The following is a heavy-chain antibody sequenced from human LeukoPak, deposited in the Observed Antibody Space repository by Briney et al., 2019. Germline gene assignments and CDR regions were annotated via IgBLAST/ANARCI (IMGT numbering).Heavy chain of an antibody. CDR3: AKDPTGHNWFDP. Sequence: GGSLRLSCAASGFSFSSYGMSWVRQAPGKGLEWVSGISGSGGNRYYADSVKGRFTISRDNSKNTLYLQMNSLRAEDTAVYYCAKDPTGHNWFDPWGQGTLVTVSS. V-gene: IGHV3-23*01. CDR2: ISGSGGNR. J-gene: IGHJ5*02. CDR1: GFSFSSYG.